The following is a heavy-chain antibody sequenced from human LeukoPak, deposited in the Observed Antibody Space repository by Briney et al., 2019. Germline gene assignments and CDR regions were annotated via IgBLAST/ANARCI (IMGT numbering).Heavy chain of an antibody. D-gene: IGHD2-2*01. Sequence: SVKVSCKASGGTFSSYAISWVRQAPGQGLEWMGRIIPILGIANYAQKFQGRVTITADKSTSTAYMELSSLRSEDTAVYYCAGSDADCSSTSCYWAEDYYYYGMDVWGQGTTVTVSS. CDR2: IIPILGIA. CDR1: GGTFSSYA. CDR3: AGSDADCSSTSCYWAEDYYYYGMDV. V-gene: IGHV1-69*04. J-gene: IGHJ6*02.